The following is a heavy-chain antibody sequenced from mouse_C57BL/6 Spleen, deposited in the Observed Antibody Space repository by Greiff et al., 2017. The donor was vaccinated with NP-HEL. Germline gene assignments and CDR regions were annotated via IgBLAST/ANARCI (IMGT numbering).Heavy chain of an antibody. Sequence: VQLQQSGAELVRPGTSVKMSCKASGYTFTNYWIGWVKQRPGHGLEWIGDIYPGGGYTNYNEKFKGKATLTADKSSSTAYMQFSSLTSEDSAIYYCARWYYGSSYGYYAMDYWGQGTSVTVSS. J-gene: IGHJ4*01. V-gene: IGHV1-63*01. CDR2: IYPGGGYT. CDR1: GYTFTNYW. D-gene: IGHD1-1*01. CDR3: ARWYYGSSYGYYAMDY.